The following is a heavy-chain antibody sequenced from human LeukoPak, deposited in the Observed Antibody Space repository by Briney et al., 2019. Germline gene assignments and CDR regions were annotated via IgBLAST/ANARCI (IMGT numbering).Heavy chain of an antibody. J-gene: IGHJ6*03. CDR2: ISGSGGST. V-gene: IGHV3-23*01. CDR3: AKDTHVTISYYMDV. D-gene: IGHD1-1*01. Sequence: PGGSLRLSCAASGFTFSSYAMSWVRQAPGKGLEWVSAISGSGGSTYYADSVKGRFTISRDNSKNTLYLQMNSLRAENTAVYYCAKDTHVTISYYMDVWGKGTTVTVSS. CDR1: GFTFSSYA.